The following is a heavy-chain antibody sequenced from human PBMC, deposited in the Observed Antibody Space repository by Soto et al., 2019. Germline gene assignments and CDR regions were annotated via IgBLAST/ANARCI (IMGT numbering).Heavy chain of an antibody. J-gene: IGHJ4*02. V-gene: IGHV3-11*01. CDR1: GFSLSDCY. D-gene: IGHD3-22*01. CDR3: ARVRGDSSGSYYFDY. CDR2: ISSSGTTT. Sequence: LRLSCAASGFSLSDCYVSWIRQAPGEGLEWVSYISSSGTTTHYADSVKGRFTISKDNAKNSLYLQMNSLRAEDTAVYYCARVRGDSSGSYYFDYWGQGTLITVSS.